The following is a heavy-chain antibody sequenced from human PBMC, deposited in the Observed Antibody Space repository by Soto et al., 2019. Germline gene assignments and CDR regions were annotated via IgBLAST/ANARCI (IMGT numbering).Heavy chain of an antibody. J-gene: IGHJ4*02. D-gene: IGHD3-22*01. CDR1: GGSISSFY. V-gene: IGHV4-59*12. CDR3: ARDYYKYYDSSGYYRSPAY. Sequence: SETLSLTCSVSGGSISSFYWSWIRQPPGKGLEWIGYIYYSGSTNYNPSLKSRVTISVDTSQNQFSLKLSSVTAADTAVYYCARDYYKYYDSSGYYRSPAYWGQGTLVTVSS. CDR2: IYYSGST.